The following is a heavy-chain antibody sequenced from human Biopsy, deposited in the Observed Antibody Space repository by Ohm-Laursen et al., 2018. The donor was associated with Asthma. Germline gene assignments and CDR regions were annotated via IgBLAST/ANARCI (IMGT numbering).Heavy chain of an antibody. CDR2: IKHDGSEK. Sequence: GSLRPSCAAPGFTFGAYCMSWVRQVPGQGLEWVANIKHDGSEKNHVDSLKGRFTISRDNAKNLLFLQMNSLRAEDTAVYYCARTFHFWSPYHAEHYQLWGQGTLVTVSS. CDR1: GFTFGAYC. CDR3: ARTFHFWSPYHAEHYQL. D-gene: IGHD3-3*01. V-gene: IGHV3-7*01. J-gene: IGHJ1*01.